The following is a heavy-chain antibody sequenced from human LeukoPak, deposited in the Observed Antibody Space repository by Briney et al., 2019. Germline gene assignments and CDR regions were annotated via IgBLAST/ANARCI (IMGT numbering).Heavy chain of an antibody. CDR2: IKQDGSEK. CDR3: ARSGYYYGSGRGCFDY. Sequence: PGGSLRLSCAASGFTFSSYWMIWVRQAPGKGPEWVANIKQDGSEKYYVDSVKGRFTISRDNTKNSLYLQMNSLRAEDTAVYYCARSGYYYGSGRGCFDYWGQGTLVTVSS. CDR1: GFTFSSYW. D-gene: IGHD3-10*01. V-gene: IGHV3-7*01. J-gene: IGHJ4*02.